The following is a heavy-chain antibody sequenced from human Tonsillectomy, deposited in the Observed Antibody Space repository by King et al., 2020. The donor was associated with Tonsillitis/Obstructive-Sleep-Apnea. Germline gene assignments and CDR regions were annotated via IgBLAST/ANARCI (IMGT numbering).Heavy chain of an antibody. Sequence: QLQESGPGLVKPSETLSLTCTVSGGSISSSSYYWGWIRQPPGKGLEWIGSIYYSGSTYYNPSLKSRVTISVDTSKNQFSLKLSSVTAADTAVYYCARHNVGYNWNYDDYWGQGTLVTVSS. CDR1: GGSISSSSYY. J-gene: IGHJ4*02. D-gene: IGHD1-20*01. CDR2: IYYSGST. CDR3: ARHNVGYNWNYDDY. V-gene: IGHV4-39*01.